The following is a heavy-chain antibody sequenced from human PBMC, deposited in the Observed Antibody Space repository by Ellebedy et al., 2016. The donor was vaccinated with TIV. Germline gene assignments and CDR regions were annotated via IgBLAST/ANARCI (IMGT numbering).Heavy chain of an antibody. CDR3: ARRQYGYGFDY. Sequence: GESLKISXAASGFTFSTYWMSWVRQAPGKGLEWVANIKLDASETHYVDSVRGRFTISRDNAKNSAYLQMNSLRVEDTAVYYCARRQYGYGFDYWGQGTLVTVSS. J-gene: IGHJ4*02. CDR1: GFTFSTYW. D-gene: IGHD1-1*01. CDR2: IKLDASET. V-gene: IGHV3-7*01.